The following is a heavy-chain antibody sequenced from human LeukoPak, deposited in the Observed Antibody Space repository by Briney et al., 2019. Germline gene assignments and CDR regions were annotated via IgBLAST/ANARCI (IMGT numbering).Heavy chain of an antibody. D-gene: IGHD5-18*01. Sequence: GGSLGLSCAASGITVSTNYMSWVRQAPGKGLEWVSIIYSGGSTYYADSVKGRFTISRDNSKNTLYLQMNSLRAEDTAVYYCARDTSMALGWFDSWGQGTLVTVSS. CDR1: GITVSTNY. J-gene: IGHJ5*01. V-gene: IGHV3-66*01. CDR2: IYSGGST. CDR3: ARDTSMALGWFDS.